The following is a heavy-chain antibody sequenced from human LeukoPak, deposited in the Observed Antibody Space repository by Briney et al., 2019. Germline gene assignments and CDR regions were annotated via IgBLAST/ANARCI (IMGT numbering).Heavy chain of an antibody. J-gene: IGHJ3*02. CDR3: AKASVAAAGPDAFDI. D-gene: IGHD6-13*01. CDR1: GFTFSSYD. Sequence: PGGSLRLSCAASGFTFSSYDMHWVRQAPGKGLEWVAVISYDGSNKYYADSVKGRFTISRDNSKNTLYLQMNSLRAEDTAVYYCAKASVAAAGPDAFDIWGQGTMVTVSS. CDR2: ISYDGSNK. V-gene: IGHV3-30*18.